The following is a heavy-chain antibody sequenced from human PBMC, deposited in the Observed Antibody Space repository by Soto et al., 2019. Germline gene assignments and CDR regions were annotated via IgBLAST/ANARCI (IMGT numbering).Heavy chain of an antibody. CDR3: ARGGRIVSMDV. Sequence: GGSLRLSCAAYGFTLSSYWMHWVRQAPGKGLVWVSRINSDGSSTSYADSVKGRSTISRDNAKNTLYLQMNSLRAEDTAVYYCARGGRIVSMDVWGQGTTVTVSS. D-gene: IGHD3-16*01. CDR2: INSDGSST. V-gene: IGHV3-74*01. CDR1: GFTLSSYW. J-gene: IGHJ6*02.